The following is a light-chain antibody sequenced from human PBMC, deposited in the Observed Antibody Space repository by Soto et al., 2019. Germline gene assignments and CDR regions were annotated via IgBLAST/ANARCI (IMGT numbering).Light chain of an antibody. Sequence: DIELTQSPATLSLSPGERATLSCRASQGVSSYLAWYQQKPGQAPRSLIDAASNRDTGIPARFSGSESWTDFTLTISNLEPEDFATYYCQHRSNCPFTFGRGTKVEIK. CDR1: QGVSSY. J-gene: IGKJ4*01. CDR2: AAS. V-gene: IGKV3-11*01. CDR3: QHRSNCPFT.